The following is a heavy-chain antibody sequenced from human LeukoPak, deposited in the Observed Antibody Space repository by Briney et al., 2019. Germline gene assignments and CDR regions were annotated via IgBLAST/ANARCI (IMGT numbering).Heavy chain of an antibody. CDR3: ARDLKAAAGPHVDY. V-gene: IGHV4-61*02. CDR1: GGSISSGSQY. D-gene: IGHD6-13*01. J-gene: IGHJ4*02. CDR2: IYSRGST. Sequence: SETLSLTCTVSGGSISSGSQYWSWIRQPAGKGLEWIGRIYSRGSTNSNPSLKSRVTISLDTSKNQFSLKLSSVTAADTAVYYCARDLKAAAGPHVDYWGQGTLVTVSS.